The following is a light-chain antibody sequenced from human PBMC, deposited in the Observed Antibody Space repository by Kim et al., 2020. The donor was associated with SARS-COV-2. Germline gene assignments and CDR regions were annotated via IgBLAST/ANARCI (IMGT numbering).Light chain of an antibody. CDR1: QGLVRSAWRTY. J-gene: IGKJ2*01. CDR3: MQTTHWPYT. V-gene: IGKV2-30*02. CDR2: KIS. Sequence: PSSTSCGSIQGLVRSAWRTYLNWFHQRPGQSPRRLIYKISSRDSGVPDRFSGSGSGTDFTLEISRVEAEDVGVFYCMQTTHWPYTFGQGTKLEI.